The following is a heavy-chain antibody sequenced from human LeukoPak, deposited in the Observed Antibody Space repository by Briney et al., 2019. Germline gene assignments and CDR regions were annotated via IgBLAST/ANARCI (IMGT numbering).Heavy chain of an antibody. CDR3: AAGTILFDYFDY. CDR2: IVVGSGNT. CDR1: GFTFPSSA. Sequence: SVKVSCHASGFTFPSSAMQWVRQARGQRLEWIGWIVVGSGNTNYAQKFQERVTITRDMSTSTAYMELSSLRSEDTAVYYCAAGTILFDYFDYWGQGTLVTVSS. V-gene: IGHV1-58*02. D-gene: IGHD1-1*01. J-gene: IGHJ4*02.